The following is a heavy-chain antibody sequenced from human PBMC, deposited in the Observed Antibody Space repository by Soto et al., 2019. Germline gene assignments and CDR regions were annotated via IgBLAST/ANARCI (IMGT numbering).Heavy chain of an antibody. J-gene: IGHJ3*02. Sequence: QLHLVQSGAVVKKPGASVTVSCSASGYPVTAYYMHWVRQAPGRGLEWMGGINPATGAAKYTQTFRGGFPLPRASPTSTVFMELSGLTSGDTAVFYWAGGGGVGVAGSAAFDMWGQGTLVTVSS. D-gene: IGHD3-3*01. CDR1: GYPVTAYY. V-gene: IGHV1-2*02. CDR2: INPATGAA. CDR3: AGGGGVGVAGSAAFDM.